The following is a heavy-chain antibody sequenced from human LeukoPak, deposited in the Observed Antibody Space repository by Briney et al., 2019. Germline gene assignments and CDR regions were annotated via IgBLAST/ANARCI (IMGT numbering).Heavy chain of an antibody. CDR3: ARDLPGSGVNCDQ. CDR2: VHHSGST. D-gene: IGHD3-10*01. CDR1: GDSISNSYW. V-gene: IGHV4-4*02. J-gene: IGHJ4*02. Sequence: PSGTLSLTCAVSGDSISNSYWWTWVRQPPGKGLEWIGEVHHSGSTNYNPSLKSRVTMSVDKPNNQFSLRLTSVTAADTAVYYCARDLPGSGVNCDQWGRGTLVTVSS.